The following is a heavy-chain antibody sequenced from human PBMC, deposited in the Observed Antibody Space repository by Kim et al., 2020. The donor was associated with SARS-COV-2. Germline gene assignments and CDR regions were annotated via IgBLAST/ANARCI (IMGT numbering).Heavy chain of an antibody. J-gene: IGHJ4*02. CDR1: GFTFINAW. CDR2: IKSKTDGGTT. V-gene: IGHV3-15*01. D-gene: IGHD4-17*01. Sequence: GGSLRLSCAASGFTFINAWMSWVRQAPGKGLEWVGRIKSKTDGGTTDYAAPVKGRFTISRDDSKNTLYLQMNSLKTEDTAVYYCTTEYGDWARAYYFDYWGQGTLVTVSS. CDR3: TTEYGDWARAYYFDY.